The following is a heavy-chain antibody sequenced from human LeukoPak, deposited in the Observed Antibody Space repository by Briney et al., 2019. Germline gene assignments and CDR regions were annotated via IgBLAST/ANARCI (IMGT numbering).Heavy chain of an antibody. J-gene: IGHJ4*02. V-gene: IGHV4-34*01. CDR3: ARERSGYAGFGY. CDR1: GGSFSVYY. CDR2: INHSGST. Sequence: PSETLSLTCAVYGGSFSVYYWSWIRQPPGKGLEWIGEINHSGSTNYNPSLKSRVTISVDTSKNQFSLKLSSATAADPAVYYCARERSGYAGFGYWGQGTLVTVSS. D-gene: IGHD5-12*01.